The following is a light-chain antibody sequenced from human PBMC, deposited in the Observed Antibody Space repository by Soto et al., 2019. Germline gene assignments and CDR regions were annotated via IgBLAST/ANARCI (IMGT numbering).Light chain of an antibody. Sequence: DIQLTQSPSFLSASVEDRVTISCRASYDISSSLAWYQQEPGKPPKLLIYDSSTLQTGVPSRFTGSGSGRKFTLTISGLQFGDFATYFCQQLSHYPYTFGQVTKLEI. V-gene: IGKV1-9*01. CDR2: DSS. J-gene: IGKJ2*01. CDR3: QQLSHYPYT. CDR1: YDISSS.